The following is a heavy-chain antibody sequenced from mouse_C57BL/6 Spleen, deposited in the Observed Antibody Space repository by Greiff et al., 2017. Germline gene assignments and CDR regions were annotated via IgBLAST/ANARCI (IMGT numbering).Heavy chain of an antibody. V-gene: IGHV1-82*01. J-gene: IGHJ3*01. D-gene: IGHD6-1*01. CDR2: IYPGDGDT. Sequence: VQLQQSGPELVKPGASVKISCKASGYAFSSSWMNWVKQRPGKGLEWIGRIYPGDGDTNYNGKFKGKATLTADKSSSTAYMQLSSLTSEDSAVXFCANLAGFAYWGQGTLVTVSA. CDR3: ANLAGFAY. CDR1: GYAFSSSW.